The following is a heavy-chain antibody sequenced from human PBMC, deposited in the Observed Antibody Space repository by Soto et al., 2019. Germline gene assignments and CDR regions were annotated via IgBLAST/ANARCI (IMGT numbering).Heavy chain of an antibody. V-gene: IGHV1-69*01. J-gene: IGHJ4*02. D-gene: IGHD5-18*01. CDR2: IIPLFGTA. CDR3: AREGCPGYSYGYFAY. Sequence: QVQLVQSGAEVKKPGSSVKVSCKAFGGTFSSYTITWVRQAPGQGLEWMGGIIPLFGTAHYSQKFQGRITITADDATSTAYMDLSSLRSEDTAVYYCAREGCPGYSYGYFAYWGQGTLVTVSS. CDR1: GGTFSSYT.